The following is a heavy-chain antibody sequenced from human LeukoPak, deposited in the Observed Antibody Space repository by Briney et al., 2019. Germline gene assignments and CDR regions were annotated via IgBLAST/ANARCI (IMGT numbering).Heavy chain of an antibody. CDR1: GFTFSGYA. CDR3: ARGSAVTANNFDF. Sequence: GGSLRLSCAASGFTFSGYAMHWVRQAPGKGLEWVAVISYDGSNKYYADSVKGRFTIPRDNSKNTLYLQMNSLRAEDTAVYYCARGSAVTANNFDFWGQGTLVTVSS. V-gene: IGHV3-30-3*01. CDR2: ISYDGSNK. J-gene: IGHJ4*02. D-gene: IGHD4-11*01.